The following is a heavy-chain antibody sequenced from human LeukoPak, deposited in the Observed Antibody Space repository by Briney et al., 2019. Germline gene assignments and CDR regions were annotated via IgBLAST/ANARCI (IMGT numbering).Heavy chain of an antibody. V-gene: IGHV4-34*01. D-gene: IGHD3-3*01. CDR1: GGSFSGYY. CDR3: ARAYVLRFLEWPNGAFDI. CDR2: INHSGST. J-gene: IGHJ3*02. Sequence: SETLSLTCAVYGGSFSGYYWSWIRQPQGRGLEWIGEINHSGSTNYNPSLKSRVTISVDTSKNQFSLKLSSVTAADTAVYYCARAYVLRFLEWPNGAFDIWGQGTMVTVSS.